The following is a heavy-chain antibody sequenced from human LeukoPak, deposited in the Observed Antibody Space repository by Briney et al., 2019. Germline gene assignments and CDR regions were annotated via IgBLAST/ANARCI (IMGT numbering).Heavy chain of an antibody. Sequence: PGRSLRLSCAASGFTFSSYGMHWVRQAPGKGLEWVAVISYDGSNKYYADSVKGRFTISRDNSKNTVYLQMNSLRPEDTAAYYCAKPRGGYYFDYWGQGTLVTVSS. D-gene: IGHD3-3*01. CDR3: AKPRGGYYFDY. CDR1: GFTFSSYG. CDR2: ISYDGSNK. J-gene: IGHJ4*02. V-gene: IGHV3-30*18.